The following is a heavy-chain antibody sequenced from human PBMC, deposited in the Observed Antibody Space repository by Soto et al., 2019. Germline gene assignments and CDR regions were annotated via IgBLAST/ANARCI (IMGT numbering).Heavy chain of an antibody. CDR3: VRDGSKNLRDWFDP. CDR1: GGSISKFY. V-gene: IGHV4-4*07. J-gene: IGHJ5*02. CDR2: VYATGTT. Sequence: PAETLCIACSVSGGSISKFYWSWIRKTAGKGLEWMGRVYATGTTDYNPSLRSRVAMSVDISKKTFSLRLTSVTAADTGVYYCVRDGSKNLRDWFDPWGQGKLVTVSS.